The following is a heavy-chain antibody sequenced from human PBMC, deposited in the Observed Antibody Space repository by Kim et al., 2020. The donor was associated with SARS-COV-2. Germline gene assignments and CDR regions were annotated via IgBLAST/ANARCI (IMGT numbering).Heavy chain of an antibody. CDR3: AKDAESGSYYISYYFDY. Sequence: GGSLRLSCAASGFTFSSYAMSWVRQAPGKGLEWVSAISGSGGSTYYADSVKGRFTISRDNSKNTLYLQMNSLRAEDTAVYYCAKDAESGSYYISYYFDYWGQGTLVTVSS. J-gene: IGHJ4*02. D-gene: IGHD1-26*01. CDR1: GFTFSSYA. CDR2: ISGSGGST. V-gene: IGHV3-23*01.